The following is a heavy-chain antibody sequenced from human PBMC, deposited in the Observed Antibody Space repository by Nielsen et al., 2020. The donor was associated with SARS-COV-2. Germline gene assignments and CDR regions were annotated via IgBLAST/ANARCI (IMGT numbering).Heavy chain of an antibody. CDR2: ISYDGSNK. D-gene: IGHD3-10*01. V-gene: IGHV3-30*04. CDR3: ARDAIIPGLLWFGELYLNWFDP. Sequence: GESLKISCAASGFTFSSYAMHWVRQAPGKRLEWVAVISYDGSNKYYADSVKGRFTISRDNSKNTLYLQMNSLRAEDTAVYYCARDAIIPGLLWFGELYLNWFDPWGQGTLVTVSS. CDR1: GFTFSSYA. J-gene: IGHJ5*02.